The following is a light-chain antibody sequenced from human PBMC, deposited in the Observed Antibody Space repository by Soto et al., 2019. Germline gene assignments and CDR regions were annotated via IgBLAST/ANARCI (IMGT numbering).Light chain of an antibody. Sequence: EIVLTQSPATLSLSPGERATLSCRASQSVSSYLAWYQQKPGQAPRLLIYNASNRATGIPARFSGSGPGTDFTLTISSLEPEDFAVYYCQQRSNWPFTFGQGTRLE. J-gene: IGKJ5*01. CDR1: QSVSSY. V-gene: IGKV3D-11*02. CDR3: QQRSNWPFT. CDR2: NAS.